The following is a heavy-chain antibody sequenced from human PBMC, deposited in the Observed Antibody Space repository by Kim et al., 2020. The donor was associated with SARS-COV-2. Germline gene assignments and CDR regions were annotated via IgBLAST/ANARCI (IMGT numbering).Heavy chain of an antibody. Sequence: VKGRFTISRDNSKNTLYLQMNSLRAEDTAVYYCARGQLLRGNYYYYYGMDVWGQGTTVTVSS. V-gene: IGHV3-30*07. J-gene: IGHJ6*02. CDR3: ARGQLLRGNYYYYYGMDV. D-gene: IGHD2-15*01.